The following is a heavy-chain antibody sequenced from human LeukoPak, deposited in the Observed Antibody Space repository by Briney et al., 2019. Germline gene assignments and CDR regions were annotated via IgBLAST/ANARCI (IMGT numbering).Heavy chain of an antibody. D-gene: IGHD5-18*01. J-gene: IGHJ5*02. Sequence: GGSLRLSCAASGFTFSSYAMSWVRQAPGKGLEWVSAISGSGGSTYYADSVKGRFTISRDDSKNTLYLQMNSLRTEDTAVYYCAKDADTAMVTSWFDPWGQGTLVTVSS. CDR2: ISGSGGST. CDR1: GFTFSSYA. V-gene: IGHV3-23*01. CDR3: AKDADTAMVTSWFDP.